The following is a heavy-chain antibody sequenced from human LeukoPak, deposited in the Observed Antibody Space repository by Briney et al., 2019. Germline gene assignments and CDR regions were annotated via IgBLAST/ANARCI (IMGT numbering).Heavy chain of an antibody. D-gene: IGHD1-26*01. Sequence: SETLSLTCTVSGASISSSYWSWIRQPPGKGLEWIGYIYYSGSTNYNPSLKSRVTISVDTSKNQFSLKLSSVTAADTAVYYCARGARRGGSYYFEYWGQGTLVTVSS. CDR1: GASISSSY. CDR2: IYYSGST. CDR3: ARGARRGGSYYFEY. J-gene: IGHJ4*02. V-gene: IGHV4-59*01.